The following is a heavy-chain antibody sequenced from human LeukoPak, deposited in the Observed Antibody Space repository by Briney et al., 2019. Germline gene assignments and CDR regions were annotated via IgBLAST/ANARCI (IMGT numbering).Heavy chain of an antibody. CDR3: AQDGSDFWSGSTYFDY. J-gene: IGHJ4*02. CDR1: GFTFSSYG. V-gene: IGHV3-30*02. CDR2: IRYDGSNK. Sequence: GGSLRLSCAASGFTFSSYGMHWVRQAPGKGLEWVAFIRYDGSNKYYADSVKGRFTISRDNSKNTLYLQMNSLRAEDTAVYYCAQDGSDFWSGSTYFDYWGQGTLVTVSS. D-gene: IGHD3-3*01.